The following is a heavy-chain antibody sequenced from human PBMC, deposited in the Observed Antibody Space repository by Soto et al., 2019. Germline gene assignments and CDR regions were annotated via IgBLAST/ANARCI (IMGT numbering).Heavy chain of an antibody. CDR2: IKQDGSEK. D-gene: IGHD3-3*01. J-gene: IGHJ5*02. CDR1: GFTFSSYW. CDR3: ARDLDLRDFWSGHFGGVWFDP. Sequence: GSLRLSCAASGFTFSSYWMSWVRQAPGKGLEWVANIKQDGSEKYYVDSAKGRFTISRDNAKNSLYLQMNSLRAEDTAVYYCARDLDLRDFWSGHFGGVWFDPWGQGTLVTVSS. V-gene: IGHV3-7*01.